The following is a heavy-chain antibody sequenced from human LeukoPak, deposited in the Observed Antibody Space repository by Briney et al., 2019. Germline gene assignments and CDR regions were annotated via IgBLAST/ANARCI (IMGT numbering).Heavy chain of an antibody. J-gene: IGHJ4*02. V-gene: IGHV3-9*03. D-gene: IGHD6-19*01. CDR2: ISWNSGSI. CDR1: GFTFDDYA. CDR3: AKDAGEWLGGDYFDY. Sequence: PGRSLRLSCAASGFTFDDYAMHWVRQAPGKGLEWVSGISWNSGSIGYADSVKGRFTIPRDNAKNSLYLQMNSLRAEDMALYYCAKDAGEWLGGDYFDYWGQGTLVTVSS.